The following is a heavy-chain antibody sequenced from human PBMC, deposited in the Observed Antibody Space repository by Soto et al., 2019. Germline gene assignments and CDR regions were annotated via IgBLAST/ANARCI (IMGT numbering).Heavy chain of an antibody. CDR2: TTYGGDFT. J-gene: IGHJ6*02. V-gene: IGHV3-23*01. Sequence: GGSLRLSCAASGFTFSNYALNWVRQAPGKGLEWVSTTTYGGDFTHYAESVKGRFTVSRDNSKNMLYLQMNSLRVEDTALYYCARAAYYYGMDVWGQGTTVTVSS. CDR3: ARAAYYYGMDV. CDR1: GFTFSNYA.